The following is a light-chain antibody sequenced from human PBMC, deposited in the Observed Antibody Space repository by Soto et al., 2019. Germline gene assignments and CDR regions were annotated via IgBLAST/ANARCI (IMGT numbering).Light chain of an antibody. Sequence: EIVMTQSPATLSVSPGERATLSCRASQSISSNLAWYQQKPGQAPRLLIYSASTRATGIPARFSGRGSETEFTLTISSLQSEDVAVYYCQQYINWPPTYTFGQGTKLEIK. V-gene: IGKV3-15*01. CDR1: QSISSN. CDR3: QQYINWPPTYT. CDR2: SAS. J-gene: IGKJ2*01.